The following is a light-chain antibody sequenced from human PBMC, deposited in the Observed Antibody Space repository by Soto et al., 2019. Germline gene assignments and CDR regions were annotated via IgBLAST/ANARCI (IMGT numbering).Light chain of an antibody. CDR2: AAS. J-gene: IGKJ2*01. CDR1: QSISNF. V-gene: IGKV1-39*01. CDR3: QQSYTTPYT. Sequence: DIQMTQSPSSLPASVGDRVTITCRASQSISNFLNWYQQKPGKAPELLIYAASSLHSGVPSRFSGSGSGTNFTLTISRLQPEDFATYSCQQSYTTPYTFGQGTKLEIK.